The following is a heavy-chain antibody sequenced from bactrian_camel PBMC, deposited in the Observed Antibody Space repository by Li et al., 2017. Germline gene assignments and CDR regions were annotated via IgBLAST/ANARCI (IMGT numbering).Heavy chain of an antibody. CDR1: GITTDEAD. J-gene: IGHJ4*01. Sequence: VQLVESGGGSVQAGGSLRLSCTASGITTDEADMGWYRQRPGNQCELVAKLSTAGGTDFPNSEIERFTISRNNAKNTVYLQMNSLTPEDTAVYYCAVNRGLLRRRSSRDIGGYWGQGTQVTVS. D-gene: IGHD5*01. CDR2: LSTAGGT. CDR3: AVNRGLLRRRSSRDIGGY. V-gene: IGHV3S53*01.